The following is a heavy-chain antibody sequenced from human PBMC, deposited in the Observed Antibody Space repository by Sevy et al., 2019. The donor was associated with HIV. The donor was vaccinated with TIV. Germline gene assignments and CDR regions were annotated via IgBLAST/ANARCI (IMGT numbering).Heavy chain of an antibody. V-gene: IGHV3-53*01. D-gene: IGHD3-3*01. CDR1: GLSVSDNF. CDR2: IYIGHNT. CDR3: ARGKHVSDYYGSFDY. J-gene: IGHJ4*02. Sequence: GGSLRLSCAASGLSVSDNFMSWVRQAPGKGLEWVSVIYIGHNTYYADSVKGRFTISRDNAENTLFLQMNSLRVEDTAVYYCARGKHVSDYYGSFDYWGQGTLATVSS.